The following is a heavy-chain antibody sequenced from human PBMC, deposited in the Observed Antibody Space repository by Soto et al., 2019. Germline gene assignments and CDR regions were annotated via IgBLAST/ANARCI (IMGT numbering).Heavy chain of an antibody. V-gene: IGHV4-39*01. CDR3: ASLAVGAAGHSDFDR. CDR1: GSSLSSSDYF. Sequence: QLHLQESGPGLVKPSETLSLTCAVSGSSLSSSDYFWAWIRQPPGKGLECIGSLYYSANTHYNPSLKSRAAISVDTSKNQFSLRLASVTAADTAAYYCASLAVGAAGHSDFDRWGQGVLVTVSS. D-gene: IGHD2-15*01. J-gene: IGHJ4*02. CDR2: LYYSANT.